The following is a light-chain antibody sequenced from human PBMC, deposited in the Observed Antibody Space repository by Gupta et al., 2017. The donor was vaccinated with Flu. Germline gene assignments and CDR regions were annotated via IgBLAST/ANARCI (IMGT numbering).Light chain of an antibody. J-gene: IGLJ2*01. CDR3: GSYGAVGV. CDR1: NSDIGAYNY. CDR2: EVS. V-gene: IGLV2-14*01. Sequence: QSALTQPASVSGSPGQSIAISCTGPNSDIGAYNYVSWYQQHPGKAPKLMIYEVSNRPSGVSTRFSGSKSGNTASLTISGLQAEDEADYYCGSYGAVGVVGGGTKVTVL.